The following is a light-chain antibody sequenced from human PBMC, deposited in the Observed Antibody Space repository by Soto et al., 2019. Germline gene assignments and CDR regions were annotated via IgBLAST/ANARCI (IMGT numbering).Light chain of an antibody. CDR2: SNN. CDR1: SSNIGSNY. V-gene: IGLV1-47*02. Sequence: QSALTQPPSSSGTPGQRVTISCSGSSSNIGSNYVYWYQQLPGTAPKLLIYSNNQRPSGVPYRFSGSKSGTSVSLAISGLRSEDEADYYCAAWDDSMSGHVIGTGTKVTVL. J-gene: IGLJ1*01. CDR3: AAWDDSMSGHV.